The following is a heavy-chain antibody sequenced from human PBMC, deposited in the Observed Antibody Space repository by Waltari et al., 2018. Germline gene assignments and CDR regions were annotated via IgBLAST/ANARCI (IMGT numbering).Heavy chain of an antibody. J-gene: IGHJ4*02. CDR3: AKSEVVAASVDY. CDR1: GFTFSRYA. D-gene: IGHD2-15*01. V-gene: IGHV3-23*04. CDR2: ISGSVGST. Sequence: DVQLVESGGGLVQPGGSLRLSCAASGFTFSRYAMIWIRQASGKGLDWVSPISGSVGSTYDADSVKGRFTISRDNSKNTLYLQMNSLRAEDTAVYYCAKSEVVAASVDYWGQGTLVTVSS.